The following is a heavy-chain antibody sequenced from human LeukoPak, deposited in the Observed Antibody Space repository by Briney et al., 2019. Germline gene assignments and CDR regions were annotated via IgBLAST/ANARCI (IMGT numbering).Heavy chain of an antibody. Sequence: SETLSLTCTVSGGSISSGDYYWSWIRQPPGKGLEWIGYIYYSGSTYYNPSLKSRVTISVDTSKNQFSLKLSSVTAADTAVYYCAREPTETTLKPDYWGQGTLVTVSS. CDR1: GGSISSGDYY. D-gene: IGHD4-17*01. CDR3: AREPTETTLKPDY. J-gene: IGHJ4*02. V-gene: IGHV4-30-4*08. CDR2: IYYSGST.